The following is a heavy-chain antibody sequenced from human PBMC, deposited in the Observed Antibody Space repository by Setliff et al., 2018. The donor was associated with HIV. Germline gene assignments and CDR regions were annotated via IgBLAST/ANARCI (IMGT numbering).Heavy chain of an antibody. V-gene: IGHV1-18*04. CDR3: SRSGVPPYYYYGMDD. D-gene: IGHD3-10*01. CDR1: GYTFTTYG. Sequence: GASVKVSCKASGYTFTTYGVNWVRQAPGQGLEWMGWINSYNGNTKFAQKFQGRVTMTTDTSTTTAFMELRSLKADDTGIYYCSRSGVPPYYYYGMDDWGQGTTVTVS. CDR2: INSYNGNT. J-gene: IGHJ6*02.